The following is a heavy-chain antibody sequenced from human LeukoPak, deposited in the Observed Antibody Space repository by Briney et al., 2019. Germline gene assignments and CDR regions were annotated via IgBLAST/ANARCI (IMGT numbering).Heavy chain of an antibody. V-gene: IGHV5-51*01. CDR1: GYSFTSYW. CDR2: IYPDDSDT. CDR3: ARLSGGWTGGGANYGMDV. Sequence: GESLKISCKGSGYSFTSYWIGWVRQMPGKGLEWMGIIYPDDSDTRYSPSFQGQVTMSADKSISTAYLQWSSLKASDTAMYYCARLSGGWTGGGANYGMDVWGQGTTVTVSS. D-gene: IGHD6-19*01. J-gene: IGHJ6*02.